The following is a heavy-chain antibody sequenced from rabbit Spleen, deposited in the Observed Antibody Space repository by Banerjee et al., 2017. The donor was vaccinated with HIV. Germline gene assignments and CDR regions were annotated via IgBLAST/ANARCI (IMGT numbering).Heavy chain of an antibody. CDR3: ARDTGTSFSTYGMDL. D-gene: IGHD8-1*01. V-gene: IGHV1S40*01. Sequence: QSLEESGGGLVKPGASLTLTCKAFGFSFNSGYDMCWVRQAPGKGLEWIACVYAGSSGSTYSATWAKGRFTISKTSSTTVTLQMTSLTAADTATYFCARDTGTSFSTYGMDLWGPGTLVTVS. J-gene: IGHJ6*01. CDR1: GFSFNSGYD. CDR2: VYAGSSGST.